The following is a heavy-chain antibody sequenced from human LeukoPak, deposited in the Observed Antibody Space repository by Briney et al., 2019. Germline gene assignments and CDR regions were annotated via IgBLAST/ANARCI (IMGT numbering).Heavy chain of an antibody. CDR2: ISGSGGST. J-gene: IGHJ4*02. V-gene: IGHV3-23*01. Sequence: PGGSLRLSCAASGFTFSSYAMSWVRQAPGKGLEWVSAISGSGGSTYYAGSVKGRFTISRDNSKNTLYLQMNSLRAEDTAVYYCAKSGQNIIAAAGFIDYWGQGTLVTVSS. CDR3: AKSGQNIIAAAGFIDY. D-gene: IGHD6-13*01. CDR1: GFTFSSYA.